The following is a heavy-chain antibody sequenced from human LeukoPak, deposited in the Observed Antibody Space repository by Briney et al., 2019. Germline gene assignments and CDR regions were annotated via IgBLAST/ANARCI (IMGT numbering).Heavy chain of an antibody. CDR3: AKDHVTSSSWFPDY. CDR1: GFNFSTYG. CDR2: ISYDGINK. D-gene: IGHD6-13*01. J-gene: IGHJ4*02. Sequence: GGSLRLSCAASGFNFSTYGMHWVRRAPGKGLEWVAVISYDGINKYYADSVKGRFTISRDNSKNMLYLQMSSLRAEDTAVYYCAKDHVTSSSWFPDYWGQGTLVTVSS. V-gene: IGHV3-30*18.